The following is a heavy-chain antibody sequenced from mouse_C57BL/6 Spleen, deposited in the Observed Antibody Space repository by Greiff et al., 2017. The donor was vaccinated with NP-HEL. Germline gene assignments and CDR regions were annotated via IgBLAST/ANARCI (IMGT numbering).Heavy chain of an antibody. CDR3: ARDDYDVYFDV. CDR1: GYSITSGYY. D-gene: IGHD2-4*01. CDR2: ISYDGSN. J-gene: IGHJ1*03. Sequence: ESGPGLVKPSQSLSLPCSVTGYSITSGYYWNWIRQFPGNKLEWMGYISYDGSNNYNPSLKNRISITRDTSKNQFFLKLNSVTTEDTATYYCARDDYDVYFDVWGTGTTVTVSS. V-gene: IGHV3-6*01.